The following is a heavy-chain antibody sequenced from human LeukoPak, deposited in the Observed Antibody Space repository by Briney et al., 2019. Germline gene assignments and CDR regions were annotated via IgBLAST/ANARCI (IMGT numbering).Heavy chain of an antibody. V-gene: IGHV7-4-1*02. CDR1: GYTFTSYA. D-gene: IGHD1-7*01. CDR2: INTNTGNP. J-gene: IGHJ5*02. CDR3: ARLGAITGTMGGKYNWFDP. Sequence: VASVKVSCKASGYTFTSYAMNWVRQAPGQGLEWMGWINTNTGNPTYAQGFTGRFVFSLDTSVSTAYLQISSLKAEDTAVYYCARLGAITGTMGGKYNWFDPWGQGTLVTVSS.